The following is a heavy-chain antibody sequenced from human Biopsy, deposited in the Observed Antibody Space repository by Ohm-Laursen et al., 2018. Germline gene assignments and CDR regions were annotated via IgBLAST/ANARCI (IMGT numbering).Heavy chain of an antibody. CDR1: GGSMTGYE. CDR3: ARVREGGLLDY. D-gene: IGHD3-16*01. Sequence: SETLSLTCSVSGGSMTGYEWSWIRLAPGKGLEWIGYIYYSGGTKYNPSLASRVTFSVDMSKSQFSLKLYSVTADDTAVYFCARVREGGLLDYWGRGTLVTVSS. J-gene: IGHJ4*02. V-gene: IGHV4-59*01. CDR2: IYYSGGT.